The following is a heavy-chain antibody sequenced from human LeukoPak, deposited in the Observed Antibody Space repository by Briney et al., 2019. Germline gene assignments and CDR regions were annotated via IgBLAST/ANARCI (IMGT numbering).Heavy chain of an antibody. CDR3: ARDNGSSWYLNPGDDAFDI. Sequence: SRGGDTINYVDSVKGRFTMSRDNAKNSLYLQMNSLRAEDTAVYYCARDNGSSWYLNPGDDAFDIWGQGTMVTVSS. CDR2: SRGGDTI. V-gene: IGHV3-11*04. J-gene: IGHJ3*02. D-gene: IGHD6-13*01.